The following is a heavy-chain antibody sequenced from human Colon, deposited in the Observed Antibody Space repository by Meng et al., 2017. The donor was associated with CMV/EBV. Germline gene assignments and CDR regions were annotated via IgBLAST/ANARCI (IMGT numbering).Heavy chain of an antibody. V-gene: IGHV4-34*01. CDR2: INHSGST. Sequence: QGPLPQWGAGLLKPSETLSLTCAVYGGSFSGYYWSWIRQPPGKGLEWIGEINHSGSTNYNPSLKSRVTISVDTSKNQFSLKLSSVTAADTAVYYCARGLYGSGRHQIDYWGQGTLVTVSS. D-gene: IGHD3-10*01. CDR1: GGSFSGYY. CDR3: ARGLYGSGRHQIDY. J-gene: IGHJ4*02.